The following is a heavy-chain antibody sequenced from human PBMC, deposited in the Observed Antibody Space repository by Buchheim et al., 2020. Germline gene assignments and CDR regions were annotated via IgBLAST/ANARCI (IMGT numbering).Heavy chain of an antibody. CDR1: GFTFSSYA. CDR2: ISGGGDST. CDR3: VKSPRYSNSNY. V-gene: IGHV3-23*04. D-gene: IGHD4-11*01. J-gene: IGHJ4*02. Sequence: VQLVESGGGLVQPGGSLRLSCAASGFTFSSYAMSWVRQAPGKGLEWVSAISGGGDSTSYAGSVKGRFSISRDNSKNMLYLQMNSLRAEDTAVFYCVKSPRYSNSNYWGQGTL.